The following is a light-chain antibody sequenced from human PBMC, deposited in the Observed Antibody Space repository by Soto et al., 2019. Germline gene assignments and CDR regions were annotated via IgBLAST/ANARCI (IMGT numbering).Light chain of an antibody. J-gene: IGKJ1*01. CDR2: GPS. CDR1: QSVGNN. V-gene: IGKV3-15*01. CDR3: QQSYSTPPA. Sequence: EIVMTQSPATLSVSPGERATLPCRASQSVGNNLAWYQQKPGQAPRLLIYGPSTRATGIPARFSGSGSGTEFTLTISSLQSEDFATYYCQQSYSTPPAFGQGTKVDI.